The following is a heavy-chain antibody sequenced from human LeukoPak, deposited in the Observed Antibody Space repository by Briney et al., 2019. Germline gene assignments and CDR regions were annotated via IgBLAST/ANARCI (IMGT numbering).Heavy chain of an antibody. D-gene: IGHD5-12*01. CDR1: GYRFTTYW. J-gene: IGHJ4*02. CDR2: IYPGDSDT. V-gene: IGHV5-51*01. CDR3: ARQITDQSSGYDSIDY. Sequence: GESLKISCKASGYRFTTYWIGWVRQMPGKGLEWMGIIYPGDSDTRYSPSFEGQVTISADKSITTAYLQWSSLKASDTAMYYCARQITDQSSGYDSIDYWGQGALVTVSS.